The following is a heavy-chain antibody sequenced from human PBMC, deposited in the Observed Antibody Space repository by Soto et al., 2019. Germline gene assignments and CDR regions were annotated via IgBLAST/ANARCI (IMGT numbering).Heavy chain of an antibody. D-gene: IGHD3-10*01. Sequence: ASVKVSCKASGCTFTSYDINWVRRATGQGLEWMGWMNPNSGNTGYAQKFQGRVTMTRNTSISTAYMELSSLRSEDTAVYYCARVYYGSGSYYNWFDYWGQGTLVTVSS. J-gene: IGHJ4*02. V-gene: IGHV1-8*01. CDR3: ARVYYGSGSYYNWFDY. CDR1: GCTFTSYD. CDR2: MNPNSGNT.